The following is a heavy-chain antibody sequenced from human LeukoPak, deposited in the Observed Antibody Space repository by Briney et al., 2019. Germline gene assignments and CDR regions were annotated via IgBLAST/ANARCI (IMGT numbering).Heavy chain of an antibody. D-gene: IGHD6-6*01. CDR2: ISGSGGST. Sequence: LPGGSLRLSCEVSGFIFSTYAMSWVRQAPEKGLEWVSTISGSGGSTYYADSVKGRFTISRDNSKNTLYLQMNSLRAEDTAVYYCAKESGGSSALKGVLPFDPWGQGTLVTVSS. V-gene: IGHV3-23*01. J-gene: IGHJ5*02. CDR1: GFIFSTYA. CDR3: AKESGGSSALKGVLPFDP.